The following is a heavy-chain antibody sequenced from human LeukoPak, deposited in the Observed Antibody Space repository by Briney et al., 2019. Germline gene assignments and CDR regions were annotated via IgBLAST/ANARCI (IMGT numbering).Heavy chain of an antibody. D-gene: IGHD2-15*01. J-gene: IGHJ4*02. CDR2: ISDSGGHT. V-gene: IGHV3-23*01. CDR1: GISFSSNA. Sequence: GGSLRLSCVGSGISFSSNAMSWVRQVPGKGLEWVSTISDSGGHTYYADSVKGRFTISRDNSKNTLYLQMNGLRAEDTAIYYCAKLIGSSSDIGWGQGTLVTVAS. CDR3: AKLIGSSSDIG.